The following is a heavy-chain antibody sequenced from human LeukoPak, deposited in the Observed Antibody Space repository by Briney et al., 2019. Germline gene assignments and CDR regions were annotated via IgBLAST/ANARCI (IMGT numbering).Heavy chain of an antibody. J-gene: IGHJ4*02. CDR1: GFTFSSYA. D-gene: IGHD3-22*01. CDR2: ISGSGGST. CDR3: AKIGMYYYDSSGYYYDYFDY. V-gene: IGHV3-23*01. Sequence: GGSLRLSCAASGFTFSSYAMSWVRQAPGKGLEWVSAISGSGGSTYYADSVKGRFTISRDNSKNTLYLQMNSLRAEDTAVYYCAKIGMYYYDSSGYYYDYFDYWGQGALVTVSS.